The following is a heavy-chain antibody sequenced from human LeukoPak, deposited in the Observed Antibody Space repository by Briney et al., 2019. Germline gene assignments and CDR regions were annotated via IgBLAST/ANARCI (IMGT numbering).Heavy chain of an antibody. CDR2: IYTSGST. Sequence: SSETLSLTCTVSGGSIGSYYWSWIRQPAGKGLEWIGRIYTSGSTNYNPSLKSRVTMSVDTSKNQFSLKLSSVTAADTAVYCCAQIAAAGTGDDYWGQGTLVTVSS. V-gene: IGHV4-4*07. CDR1: GGSIGSYY. D-gene: IGHD6-13*01. J-gene: IGHJ4*02. CDR3: AQIAAAGTGDDY.